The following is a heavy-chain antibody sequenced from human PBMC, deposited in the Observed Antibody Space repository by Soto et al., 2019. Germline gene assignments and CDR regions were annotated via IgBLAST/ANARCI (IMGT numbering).Heavy chain of an antibody. CDR1: PVAIINYK. D-gene: IGHD3-10*01. V-gene: IGHV4-59*08. CDR3: VRQGFGPLHGLVDV. Sequence: SETLSLTCTVSPVAIINYKWRWIRQTPGKGLEWIGYIENSGGTSYNPSLRSRVTMSVGTSPKQFSLRLSSVTAADTAVYYCVRQGFGPLHGLVDVWGQRTTVT. CDR2: IENSGGT. J-gene: IGHJ6*02.